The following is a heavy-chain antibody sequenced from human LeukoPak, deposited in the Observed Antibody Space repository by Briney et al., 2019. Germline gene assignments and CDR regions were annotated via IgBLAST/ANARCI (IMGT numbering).Heavy chain of an antibody. V-gene: IGHV3-23*01. D-gene: IGHD2-2*01. Sequence: GGSLRLSCTASGFAFSRYAMSWVRQAPGKGLEWVSSISGSGATTYYADSVRGRFTISRDNSKNTQSLQMSSLRAEDTAVYYCAKPVVPAAPSNWFDPWGQGTLVTVSS. CDR1: GFAFSRYA. CDR2: ISGSGATT. J-gene: IGHJ5*02. CDR3: AKPVVPAAPSNWFDP.